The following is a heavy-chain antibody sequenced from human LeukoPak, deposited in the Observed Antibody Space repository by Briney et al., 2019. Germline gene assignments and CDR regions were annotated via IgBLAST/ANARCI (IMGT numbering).Heavy chain of an antibody. CDR1: GGSISSSSYY. D-gene: IGHD2-15*01. V-gene: IGHV4-39*07. CDR2: IYYSGST. J-gene: IGHJ5*02. Sequence: PSETLSLTCTVSGGSISSSSYYWGWIRQPPGKGLEWIGSIYYSGSTYYNPSLKSRVTISVDTSKNQFSLKLSSVTAADTAVYYCASKLPWSKNWFDPWGQGTLVTVSS. CDR3: ASKLPWSKNWFDP.